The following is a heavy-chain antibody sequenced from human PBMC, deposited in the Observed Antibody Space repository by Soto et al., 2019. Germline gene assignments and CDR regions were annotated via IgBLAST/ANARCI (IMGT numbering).Heavy chain of an antibody. J-gene: IGHJ6*02. D-gene: IGHD3-10*01. CDR2: IWYDGSNK. CDR1: GFTFSSYG. Sequence: PGGSLRLSCAASGFTFSSYGMHWVRQAPGKGLEWVAVIWYDGSNKYYADSVKGRFTISRDNSKSTLYLQMNSLRTEDTAVYYCARDRVIMVRGVIPLGMDVWGQGTTVTVSS. V-gene: IGHV3-33*01. CDR3: ARDRVIMVRGVIPLGMDV.